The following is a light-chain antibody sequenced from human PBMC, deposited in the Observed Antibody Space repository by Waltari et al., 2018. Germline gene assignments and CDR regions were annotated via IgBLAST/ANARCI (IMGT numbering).Light chain of an antibody. CDR3: QQYGRSPGT. V-gene: IGKV3-20*01. J-gene: IGKJ1*01. CDR2: GAS. Sequence: EIVLTQSPGTLSLSPGERATLSCRASQSVSSSYFAWYQQKPGQAPRLLIFGASIGATGIPDRFSGSGSGTDFTLTISRLEPEDFAVYYCQQYGRSPGTFGQGTKVEIK. CDR1: QSVSSSY.